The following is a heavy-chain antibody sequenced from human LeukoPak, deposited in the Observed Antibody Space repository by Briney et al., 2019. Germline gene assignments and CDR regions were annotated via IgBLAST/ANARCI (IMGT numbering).Heavy chain of an antibody. CDR2: IIPILGIA. D-gene: IGHD3-10*01. Sequence: SAKVSCKASGGTFSSYAISWVRQAPGQGLEWMGRIIPILGIANYAQKFQGRVTITADKSTSTAYMELSSLRSEDTAVYYCATPKVYGSGSYSPRYYYYGMDIWGQGTTVTVSS. V-gene: IGHV1-69*04. CDR1: GGTFSSYA. J-gene: IGHJ6*02. CDR3: ATPKVYGSGSYSPRYYYYGMDI.